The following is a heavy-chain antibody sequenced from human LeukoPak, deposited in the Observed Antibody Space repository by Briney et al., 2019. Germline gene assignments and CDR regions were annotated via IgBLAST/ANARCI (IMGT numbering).Heavy chain of an antibody. CDR1: GYTFTGYY. D-gene: IGHD3-10*01. CDR3: AREWVVRGYYYMDV. J-gene: IGHJ6*03. Sequence: ASVKVSCKASGYTFTGYYIHWVRQAPGQGLEWMGWINPNSGGTNYEQKFQGRVTMTRDTSISTAYMELSRLRSDDTAVYYCAREWVVRGYYYMDVWGKGTTVTISS. V-gene: IGHV1-2*02. CDR2: INPNSGGT.